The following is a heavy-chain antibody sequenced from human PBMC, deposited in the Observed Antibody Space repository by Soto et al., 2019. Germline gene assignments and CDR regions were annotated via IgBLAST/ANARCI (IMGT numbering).Heavy chain of an antibody. CDR2: ISWNSVAV. CDR1: GFTFDDYA. D-gene: IGHD3-16*02. J-gene: IGHJ4*01. V-gene: IGHV3-9*01. CDR3: AKGRSFNYLDD. Sequence: GWSLRLSCAASGFTFDDYAMHWVRQVPGKGLEWVSGISWNSVAVAYADSVKGRFTVSRDNAKNSLSLQMSSLRTEDAAFYHCAKGRSFNYLDDWGHGTLVTVSS.